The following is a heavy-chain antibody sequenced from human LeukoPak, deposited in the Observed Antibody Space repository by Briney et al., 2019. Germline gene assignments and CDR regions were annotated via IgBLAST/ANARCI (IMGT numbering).Heavy chain of an antibody. J-gene: IGHJ5*02. V-gene: IGHV1-8*01. CDR1: GYTFTSYD. CDR2: MNPNSGNT. CDR3: AKDWHILTGRNCFDP. D-gene: IGHD3-9*01. Sequence: ASVKVSCKASGYTFTSYDINWVRQATGQGLEWMGWMNPNSGNTGYAQKFQDRVTMTRDTSISTAYMELSSLRFDDTAIYYCAKDWHILTGRNCFDPWGQGTLVTVSS.